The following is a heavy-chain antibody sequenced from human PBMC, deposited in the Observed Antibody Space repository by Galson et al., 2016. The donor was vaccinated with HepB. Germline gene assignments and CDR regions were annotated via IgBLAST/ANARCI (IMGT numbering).Heavy chain of an antibody. Sequence: SVKVSCKASGGTFSSYTINWVRQAPGQGLEWMGGIIPIFPTINYAQKFQGRVSLTADESTRTAYMELSNLRAEDTAGYYFARGLSYYDVTEVPPAGLPNDAFDIWGEETMVTVSS. D-gene: IGHD3-22*01. CDR3: ARGLSYYDVTEVPPAGLPNDAFDI. V-gene: IGHV1-69*13. CDR2: IIPIFPTI. J-gene: IGHJ3*02. CDR1: GGTFSSYT.